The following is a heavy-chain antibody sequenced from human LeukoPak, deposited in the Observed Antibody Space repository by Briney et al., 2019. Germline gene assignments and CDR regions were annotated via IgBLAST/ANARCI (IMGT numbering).Heavy chain of an antibody. D-gene: IGHD6-13*01. V-gene: IGHV3-23*01. J-gene: IGHJ4*02. CDR1: EFTFNNYA. Sequence: GGSLRLSCAASEFTFNNYAMSWVRQAPGKGLEWDSCISGSGGSTYYADSVKGRFTISRDNSKNTLYLQMNSLRAEDTAVYYCAKSPIAAAGNFDYWGQGTLVTVSS. CDR2: ISGSGGST. CDR3: AKSPIAAAGNFDY.